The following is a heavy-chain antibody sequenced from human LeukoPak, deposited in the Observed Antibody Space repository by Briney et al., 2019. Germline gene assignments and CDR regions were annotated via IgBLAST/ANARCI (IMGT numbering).Heavy chain of an antibody. CDR3: ARNSLYSGFDGDPDY. V-gene: IGHV3-21*01. D-gene: IGHD5-12*01. J-gene: IGHJ4*02. CDR1: GFTFSSYS. Sequence: GVSLRLSCAASGFTFSSYSMNWVRQAPGMGLEWVSSISGSGTYIFYADSVKGRFTISRDNAKNSLYLQMNSLRAEDTAIYYCARNSLYSGFDGDPDYWGQGTLVTVSS. CDR2: ISGSGTYI.